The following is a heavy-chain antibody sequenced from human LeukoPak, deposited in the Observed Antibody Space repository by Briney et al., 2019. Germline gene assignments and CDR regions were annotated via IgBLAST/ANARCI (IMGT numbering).Heavy chain of an antibody. CDR3: ARVVVYYDFWSGYYSPYYYYMDV. Sequence: SETLSLTCTVSGGSISSGDYYWSWIRQPPGKGLEWIGYIYYSGSTYYNPSLKSRVTISVDTSKNQFSLKLSSVTAADTAVYYCARVVVYYDFWSGYYSPYYYYMDVWGKGTTVTVSS. J-gene: IGHJ6*03. CDR1: GGSISSGDYY. CDR2: IYYSGST. D-gene: IGHD3-3*01. V-gene: IGHV4-30-4*08.